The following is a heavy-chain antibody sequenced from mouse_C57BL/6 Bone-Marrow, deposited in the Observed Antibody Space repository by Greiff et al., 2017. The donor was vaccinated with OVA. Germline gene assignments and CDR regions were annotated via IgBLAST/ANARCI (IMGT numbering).Heavy chain of an antibody. V-gene: IGHV1-26*01. J-gene: IGHJ4*01. CDR1: GYTFTDYY. D-gene: IGHD2-3*01. CDR2: INPNNGGT. CDR3: AISLRWLLSMDY. Sequence: EVQLQQSGPELVKPGASVKISCKASGYTFTDYYMNWVKQSHGKSLEWIGDINPNNGGTSYNQKFKGKATLTVDKSSSTAYMELRSLTSEDSAVYYCAISLRWLLSMDYWGQGTSVTVSS.